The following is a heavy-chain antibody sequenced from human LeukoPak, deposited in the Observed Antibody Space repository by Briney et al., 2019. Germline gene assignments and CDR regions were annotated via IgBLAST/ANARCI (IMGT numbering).Heavy chain of an antibody. Sequence: ASVKVSCKASGGTFSSYAISWVRQAPGQGLEWMGGIILIFGTANYAQKFQGRVTITTDESTSTAYMELSSLRSEDTAVYYCARGIRWSLHHYYYMDVWGKGTTVTVSS. CDR1: GGTFSSYA. CDR3: ARGIRWSLHHYYYMDV. J-gene: IGHJ6*03. D-gene: IGHD4-23*01. CDR2: IILIFGTA. V-gene: IGHV1-69*05.